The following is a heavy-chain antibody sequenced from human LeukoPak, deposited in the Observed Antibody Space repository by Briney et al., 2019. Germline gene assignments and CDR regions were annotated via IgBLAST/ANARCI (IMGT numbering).Heavy chain of an antibody. V-gene: IGHV3-64*01. Sequence: AGGSLRLSCAASGFTFSSYAMHWVRQAPGKGLEYVSAISSNGGSTYYANSVKGRFTISRDISKNMVHLQMNSLRADDTAVYYCARDDTSSGYYEFGYWGQGTLVTVSS. CDR3: ARDDTSSGYYEFGY. CDR1: GFTFSSYA. D-gene: IGHD6-19*01. J-gene: IGHJ4*02. CDR2: ISSNGGST.